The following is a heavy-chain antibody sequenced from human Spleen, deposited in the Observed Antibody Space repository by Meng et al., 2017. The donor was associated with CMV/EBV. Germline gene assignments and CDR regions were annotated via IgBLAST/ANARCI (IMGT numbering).Heavy chain of an antibody. D-gene: IGHD2-2*01. J-gene: IGHJ5*02. Sequence: ASVKVSCKASGYSFTNYGITWVRQAPGQGLEWMGWISTYNDNTNYAQKSQGRVTMTTDTSSNTAYMELKSLRSDDTAVYYCARGGYQQLSRRWWFDPWGQGTLVTVSS. CDR2: ISTYNDNT. V-gene: IGHV1-18*01. CDR1: GYSFTNYG. CDR3: ARGGYQQLSRRWWFDP.